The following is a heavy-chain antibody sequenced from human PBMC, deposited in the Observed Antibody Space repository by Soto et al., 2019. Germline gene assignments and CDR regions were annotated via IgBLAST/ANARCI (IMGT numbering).Heavy chain of an antibody. CDR2: IIPIFGTA. V-gene: IGHV1-69*13. Sequence: AASVKVSCKASGGTFSSYAISWVRQAPGQGLEWMGGIIPIFGTANYAQKFQGRVTITADESTSTAYMELSSLRSEDTAVYYCARGTVTDFNWFDPWGQGTLVTVPS. D-gene: IGHD4-17*01. J-gene: IGHJ5*02. CDR1: GGTFSSYA. CDR3: ARGTVTDFNWFDP.